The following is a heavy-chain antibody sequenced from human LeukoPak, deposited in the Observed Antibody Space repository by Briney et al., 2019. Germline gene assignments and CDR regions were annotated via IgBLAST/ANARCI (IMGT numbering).Heavy chain of an antibody. CDR3: ARGIDRHAPPFDY. CDR2: ISYDGSNK. CDR1: GFTFSSYA. Sequence: GGSLRLSCAASGFTFSSYAMHWVRQAPGKGLEWVAVISYDGSNKYYADSVKGRFTISRDDSKNTLYLQMNSLRAEDTAVYYCARGIDRHAPPFDYWGQGTLVTVSS. J-gene: IGHJ4*02. V-gene: IGHV3-30*14. D-gene: IGHD3-3*02.